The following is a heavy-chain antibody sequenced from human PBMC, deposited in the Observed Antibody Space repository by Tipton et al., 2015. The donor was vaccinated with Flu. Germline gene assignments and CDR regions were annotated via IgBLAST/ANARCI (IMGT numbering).Heavy chain of an antibody. J-gene: IGHJ4*02. D-gene: IGHD6-19*01. CDR3: ARGPEGSGWYGFDY. CDR1: GDSISSDNW. V-gene: IGHV4-4*02. CDR2: IYHSGST. Sequence: TLSLTCAVSGDSISSDNWWSWVRQPPGKGLEWIGEIYHSGSTNYNPSLKSRVTISVDESKNQFSLKVTSVTAADTAVYYCARGPEGSGWYGFDYWGQGILVTVIS.